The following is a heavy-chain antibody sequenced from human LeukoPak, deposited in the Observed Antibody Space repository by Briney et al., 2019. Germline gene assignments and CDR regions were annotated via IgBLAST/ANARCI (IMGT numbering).Heavy chain of an antibody. CDR1: GFTFSSYS. CDR2: TSGNGDNT. CDR3: VKDRSGTYTFDY. V-gene: IGHV3-64D*06. Sequence: GRSLRLSCAASGFTFSSYSMNWVRQAPGKGLEFVSATSGNGDNTFYADSMKGRFTISRDNSKNTLWLQMSSLRDDDTAVYYCVKDRSGTYTFDYWGQGTLVTVSS. D-gene: IGHD1-26*01. J-gene: IGHJ4*02.